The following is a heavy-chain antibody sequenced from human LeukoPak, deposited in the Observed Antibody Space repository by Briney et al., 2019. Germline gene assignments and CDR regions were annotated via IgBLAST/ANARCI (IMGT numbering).Heavy chain of an antibody. CDR2: ISGSGGST. Sequence: GGSLRLSCAASGFTFSSYAMSWVRQAPGKGLEWVSAISGSGGSTYYADSVKGRFTISRDNSKNTLYLQMNSLRAEDTAVYYCAKDTHSCGYGDYFDYWGQGTLVTVSS. D-gene: IGHD5-18*01. J-gene: IGHJ4*02. V-gene: IGHV3-23*01. CDR1: GFTFSSYA. CDR3: AKDTHSCGYGDYFDY.